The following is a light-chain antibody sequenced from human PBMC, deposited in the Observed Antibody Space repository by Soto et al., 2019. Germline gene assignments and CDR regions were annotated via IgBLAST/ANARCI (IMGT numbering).Light chain of an antibody. CDR2: GAS. CDR1: QSVGSN. CDR3: QQYNNWPPDRT. Sequence: EIVMTQSPATLSVSPGGIATLSCRASQSVGSNLAWYQQKPGQAPRLLIYGASTRATGIPARFSGSGSGTEFTLTISGLQSEDFAIYFCQQYNNWPPDRTFGQGTKVEIK. J-gene: IGKJ1*01. V-gene: IGKV3-15*01.